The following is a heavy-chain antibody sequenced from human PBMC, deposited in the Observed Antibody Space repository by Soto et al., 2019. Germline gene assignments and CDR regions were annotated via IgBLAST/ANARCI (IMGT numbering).Heavy chain of an antibody. Sequence: GGSLRLSCAASGFTFRSYAMSWVRQAPRKGLEWVSAISARCCNLYYPVSVNGRFTISRDNSKNTLYLEMNSLRAEDTAIYYCAKDKGPSVGATPGYYYQGLDVWGQGTTVTVSS. CDR3: AKDKGPSVGATPGYYYQGLDV. J-gene: IGHJ6*02. CDR2: ISARCCNL. D-gene: IGHD2-15*01. CDR1: GFTFRSYA. V-gene: IGHV3-23*01.